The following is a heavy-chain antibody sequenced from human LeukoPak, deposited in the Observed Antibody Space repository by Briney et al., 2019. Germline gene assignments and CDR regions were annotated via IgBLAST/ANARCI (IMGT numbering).Heavy chain of an antibody. CDR3: ARDHSSIAAAGTRAFDI. CDR1: GYTFTGYY. D-gene: IGHD6-13*01. J-gene: IGHJ3*02. Sequence: ASVKVSCKASGYTFTGYYMHWVRQAPGQGLEWMGWNNANSGGTNYAQKFQGRVTMTRDTSISTAYMELSRLRSDDTAVYYCARDHSSIAAAGTRAFDIWGQGTMVTVSS. CDR2: NNANSGGT. V-gene: IGHV1-2*02.